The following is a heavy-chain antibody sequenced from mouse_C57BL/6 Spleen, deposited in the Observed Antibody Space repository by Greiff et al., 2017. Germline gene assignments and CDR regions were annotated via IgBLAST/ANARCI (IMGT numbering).Heavy chain of an antibody. CDR3: AKSSSSYFDV. V-gene: IGHV1-80*01. J-gene: IGHJ1*03. CDR2: IYSGNGDT. D-gene: IGHD1-3*01. CDR1: GYAFSSYW. Sequence: LVGSGASVKISCKASGYAFSSYWMKRVKQRPGKGLGGIGQIYSGNGDTNYNGKFKGKATLTADKSSSTAYMQLSSLTSEDSAVYFCAKSSSSYFDVWGTGTTVTVSS.